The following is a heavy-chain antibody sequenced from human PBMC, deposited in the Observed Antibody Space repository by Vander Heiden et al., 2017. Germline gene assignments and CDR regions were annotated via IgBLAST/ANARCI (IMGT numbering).Heavy chain of an antibody. J-gene: IGHJ4*02. D-gene: IGHD1-1*01. CDR1: GYPFTYYA. CDR2: INAANGNT. V-gene: IGHV1-3*01. CDR3: ARDRSSGTPHFDS. Sequence: QVQLVQSGAEVKKPGASVKVSCKASGYPFTYYAIHWVRQAPGERLEWMGWINAANGNTKYSQKFQDRVTITRDTSASTAYMDLSRLRSEDTAVYYCARDRSSGTPHFDSWGQGTLVTVSS.